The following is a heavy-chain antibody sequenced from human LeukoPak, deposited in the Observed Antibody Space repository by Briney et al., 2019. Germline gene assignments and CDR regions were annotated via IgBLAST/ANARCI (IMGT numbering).Heavy chain of an antibody. J-gene: IGHJ5*02. CDR2: ISAYNGNT. D-gene: IGHD3-3*01. V-gene: IGHV1-18*01. Sequence: ASVKVSCKASGYTFTSYGISWVRQAPGQGLEWMGWISAYNGNTNYAQKLQGRVTMTTDTSTSTAYMELRSLRSEDTAVYYCARGEYDFWSGYGPENWFDPWGQGTLVTVSS. CDR1: GYTFTSYG. CDR3: ARGEYDFWSGYGPENWFDP.